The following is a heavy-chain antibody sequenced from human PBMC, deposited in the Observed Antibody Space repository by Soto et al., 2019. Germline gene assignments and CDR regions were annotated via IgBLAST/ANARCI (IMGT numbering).Heavy chain of an antibody. V-gene: IGHV1-18*01. Sequence: QAQLVQSGAEVKKPGASVNVSCKSSGYDYVTYAITWVRQRPGQGLEWMGWISTLNGNTNYAQNFQGRVTMTTDTSTRIVHLALRSLRSDDTAVYYCARRVQVWLPDYYGMDVWGQGNTVTVSS. CDR1: GYDYVTYA. D-gene: IGHD5-18*01. CDR2: ISTLNGNT. J-gene: IGHJ6*02. CDR3: ARRVQVWLPDYYGMDV.